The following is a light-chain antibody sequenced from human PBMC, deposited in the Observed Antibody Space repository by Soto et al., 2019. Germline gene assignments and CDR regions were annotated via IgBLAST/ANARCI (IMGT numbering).Light chain of an antibody. V-gene: IGKV1-27*01. Sequence: DIQMTQSPSSLSASIGDKVTITCRASQSIGNFLAWYQQKPGQPPKLLMYAASSLQSGVPSRFSGSGAGTDFTLTISSLQPEDVAVYYCQKYDSAPWTFGQGTKVEIK. CDR1: QSIGNF. CDR3: QKYDSAPWT. CDR2: AAS. J-gene: IGKJ1*01.